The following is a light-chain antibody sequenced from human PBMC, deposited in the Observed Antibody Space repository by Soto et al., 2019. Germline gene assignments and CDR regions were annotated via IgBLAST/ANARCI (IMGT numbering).Light chain of an antibody. J-gene: IGLJ7*01. CDR2: GVN. CDR3: TSYTTSSTLV. Sequence: QSVLTQPASVSGSPGQSINISCTGTSSDVGVYNHVSWYQQHPGKAPKLMIYGVNNRPSGVSSRFSGSKSGNTASLTISGLQAEDEAAYYCTSYTTSSTLVFGPGTQLTVL. V-gene: IGLV2-14*01. CDR1: SSDVGVYNH.